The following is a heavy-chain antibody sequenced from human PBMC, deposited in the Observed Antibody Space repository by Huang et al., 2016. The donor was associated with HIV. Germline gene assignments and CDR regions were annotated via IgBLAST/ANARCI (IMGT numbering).Heavy chain of an antibody. V-gene: IGHV4-59*11. Sequence: QVQLQESGPGLVKPSETLSLTCTVSGGSISTHYWSWIRQPPGTGLEWIGSIDYSGSTNASPSLKSRVTILRDTSKNQFSLRVNSVTAADTAMYYCARDHHDFWRGYRRMYFFDHWGQGTLVTVSS. CDR2: IDYSGST. D-gene: IGHD3-3*01. CDR1: GGSISTHY. J-gene: IGHJ4*02. CDR3: ARDHHDFWRGYRRMYFFDH.